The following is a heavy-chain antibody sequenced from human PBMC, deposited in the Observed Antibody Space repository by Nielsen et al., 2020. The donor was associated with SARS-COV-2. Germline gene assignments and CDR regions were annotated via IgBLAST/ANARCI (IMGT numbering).Heavy chain of an antibody. V-gene: IGHV4-34*01. CDR2: INHSGST. D-gene: IGHD2-15*01. J-gene: IGHJ5*02. Sequence: SETLSLTCAVYGGSFSGYYWSWIRQPPGKGLEWIGEINHSGSTNYNPSLKSRVTISVDTSKNQFSLKLSSVTAADTAVYYCARRGYCSGGSCYNWFDPWGQGTLVTVSS. CDR1: GGSFSGYY. CDR3: ARRGYCSGGSCYNWFDP.